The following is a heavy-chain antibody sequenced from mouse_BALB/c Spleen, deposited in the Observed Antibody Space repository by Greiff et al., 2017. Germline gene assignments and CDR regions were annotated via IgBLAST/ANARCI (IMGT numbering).Heavy chain of an antibody. CDR1: GYAFRCYW. V-gene: IGHV1-80*01. CDR3: ARRGEDDAMDY. Sequence: LQPSGAELVRPGSSVQISCTASGYAFRCYWLNWVKQRPGQGLEWIGQIYPGDGDTHYHGKFKGKATLTADKSSSTAYMQRSSLTSEDSAVYFCARRGEDDAMDYWGQGTSDTVAS. J-gene: IGHJ4*01. CDR2: IYPGDGDT.